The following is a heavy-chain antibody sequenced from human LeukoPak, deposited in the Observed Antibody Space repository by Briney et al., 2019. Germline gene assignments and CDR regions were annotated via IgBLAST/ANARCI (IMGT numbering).Heavy chain of an antibody. J-gene: IGHJ3*02. D-gene: IGHD1-26*01. CDR2: IYHSGTT. CDR1: GGSVNSGHYY. CDR3: TRDLEAGGSYFLAFDM. V-gene: IGHV4-61*01. Sequence: PSETLSLTCTVSGGSVNSGHYYWTWIRQPPGKGLEWIGNIYHSGTTNYNPSLKSRVTISVDTSKKQFSLKLSSVTAADTSVYYCTRDLEAGGSYFLAFDMWGQGTMVTVSS.